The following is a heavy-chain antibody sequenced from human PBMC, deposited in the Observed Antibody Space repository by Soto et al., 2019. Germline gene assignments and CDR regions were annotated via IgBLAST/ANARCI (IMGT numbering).Heavy chain of an antibody. Sequence: ASETLSLTCTVSGGSISGYYRSWIRQPPGKELEWIGYIFYSGGTNYNPSLRSRVTISVDTSNNQFSLNLRSVTTADTAMYYCARVGSSGWAPDYWGQGTLVTVSS. CDR2: IFYSGGT. D-gene: IGHD6-19*01. CDR3: ARVGSSGWAPDY. J-gene: IGHJ4*02. CDR1: GGSISGYY. V-gene: IGHV4-59*01.